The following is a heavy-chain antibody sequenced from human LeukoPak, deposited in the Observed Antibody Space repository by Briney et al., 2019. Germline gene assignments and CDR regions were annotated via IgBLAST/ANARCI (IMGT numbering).Heavy chain of an antibody. CDR3: TRLASYSSGSYFIGME. J-gene: IGHJ4*02. V-gene: IGHV3-23*01. Sequence: GGSLRLSCAASGITFSSYGMSWVRQAPGKGLEWVSSISSTGGTTYYADSVKGRFTISRDNSKNTLYLQMNSLKTEETAVYYCTRLASYSSGSYFIGMEWGQGTLVTVCS. D-gene: IGHD3-10*01. CDR1: GITFSSYG. CDR2: ISSTGGTT.